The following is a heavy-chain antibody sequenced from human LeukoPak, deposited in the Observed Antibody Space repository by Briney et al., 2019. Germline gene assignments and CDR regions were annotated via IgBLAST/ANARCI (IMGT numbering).Heavy chain of an antibody. J-gene: IGHJ4*02. CDR2: ISGSGGST. D-gene: IGHD1-26*01. CDR3: ARDRVGATQFDY. Sequence: PGGSLRLSCAASGFTFSSYAMSWVRQAPGKGLEWVSAISGSGGSTYYADSVKGRFTISRDNSKNTLYLQMNSLRAEDTAVYYCARDRVGATQFDYWGQGTLVAVSS. V-gene: IGHV3-23*01. CDR1: GFTFSSYA.